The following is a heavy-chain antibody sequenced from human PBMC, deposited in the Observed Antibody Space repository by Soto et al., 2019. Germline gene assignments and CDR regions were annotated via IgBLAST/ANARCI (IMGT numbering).Heavy chain of an antibody. V-gene: IGHV5-51*01. J-gene: IGHJ4*02. Sequence: GESLKISCKASGYRFSTYWIGWVRQRPGKGPEWMAIIYPGDSDTRENPSFQGQVTISADKSSNTVHLQWRSLKASDTAIYYCARLGGIVDTGTWIQWGQGTPVTVSS. D-gene: IGHD1-26*01. CDR3: ARLGGIVDTGTWIQ. CDR1: GYRFSTYW. CDR2: IYPGDSDT.